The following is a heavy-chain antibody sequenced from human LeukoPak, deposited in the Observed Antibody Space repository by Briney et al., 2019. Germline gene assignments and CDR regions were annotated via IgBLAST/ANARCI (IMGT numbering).Heavy chain of an antibody. V-gene: IGHV4-59*08. Sequence: PSETLSLTCTVSGDSISSYYWSWIRQPPGKGLEWIGYIHYSGSTNYNPSLKSRVTMSVDTSNSQFSLKLSSVTAADTAVYYCARRYGSGRVDLDYWGQGTLVTVSS. CDR3: ARRYGSGRVDLDY. D-gene: IGHD3-10*01. J-gene: IGHJ4*02. CDR2: IHYSGST. CDR1: GDSISSYY.